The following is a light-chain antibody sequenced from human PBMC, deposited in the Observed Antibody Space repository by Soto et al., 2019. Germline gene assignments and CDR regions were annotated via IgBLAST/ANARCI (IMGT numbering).Light chain of an antibody. V-gene: IGKV1-39*01. Sequence: DIQMTQSPSSLSASVGDRVTMTCRASQSISSFLNWYQQKPGKAPKLLIYTTSTLQSGVPSRFSGSGSGTDFTLTLSSLQPEDFATYYCQQTYRTPPTTFGQGTRLEIK. J-gene: IGKJ5*01. CDR3: QQTYRTPPTT. CDR2: TTS. CDR1: QSISSF.